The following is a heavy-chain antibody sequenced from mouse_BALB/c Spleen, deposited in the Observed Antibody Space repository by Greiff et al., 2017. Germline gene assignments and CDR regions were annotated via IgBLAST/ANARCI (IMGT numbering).Heavy chain of an antibody. J-gene: IGHJ3*01. CDR1: GFTFSSYA. CDR3: ARENYDYYGSSYWFAY. Sequence: EVKVVESGGGLVKPGGSLKLSCAASGFTFSSYAMSWVRQTPEKRLEWVASISSGGSTYYPDSVKGRFTISRDNARNILYLQMSSLRSEDTAMYYCARENYDYYGSSYWFAYWGQGTLVTVSA. V-gene: IGHV5-6-5*01. CDR2: ISSGGST. D-gene: IGHD1-1*01.